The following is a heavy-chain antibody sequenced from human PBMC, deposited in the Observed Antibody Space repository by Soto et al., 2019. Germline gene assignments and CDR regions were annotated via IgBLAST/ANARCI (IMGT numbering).Heavy chain of an antibody. J-gene: IGHJ3*02. CDR2: IYYSGST. CDR1: GGSISSGGYY. D-gene: IGHD3-10*01. V-gene: IGHV4-31*03. CDR3: ARDPESHGSGSYYNRGAFDI. Sequence: LSLTCTVSGGSISSGGYYWSWIRQHPGKGLEWIGYIYYSGSTYYNPSLKSRVTISVDTSKNQFSLKLSSVTAADTAVYYCARDPESHGSGSYYNRGAFDIWGQGTMVTVSS.